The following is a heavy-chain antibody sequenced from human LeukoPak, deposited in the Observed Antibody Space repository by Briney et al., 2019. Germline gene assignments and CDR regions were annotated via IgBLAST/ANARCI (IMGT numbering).Heavy chain of an antibody. Sequence: SVKVSCKASGGTFSSYAISWVRHAPGQGLEWMGGIIPIFGTANYAQKFQGRVTITTDESTSTAYMELSSLRSEDTAVYYCARHYYDRSAFDIWGQGTMVTVSS. D-gene: IGHD3-22*01. V-gene: IGHV1-69*05. CDR3: ARHYYDRSAFDI. CDR2: IIPIFGTA. J-gene: IGHJ3*02. CDR1: GGTFSSYA.